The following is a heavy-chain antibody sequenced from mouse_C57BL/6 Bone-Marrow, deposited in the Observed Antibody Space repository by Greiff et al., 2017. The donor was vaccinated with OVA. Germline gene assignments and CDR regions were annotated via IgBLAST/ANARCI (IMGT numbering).Heavy chain of an antibody. Sequence: VKLMESGAELVRPGTSVKVSCKASGYAFTNYLMEWVKQRPGQGLEWIGVINPGSGGTNYNEKFKGKATLTADKSSSTAYMQLSSLTSEDSAVYFCANLLPYFDYWGQGTTLTVSS. CDR2: INPGSGGT. CDR3: ANLLPYFDY. CDR1: GYAFTNYL. V-gene: IGHV1-54*01. D-gene: IGHD1-1*01. J-gene: IGHJ2*01.